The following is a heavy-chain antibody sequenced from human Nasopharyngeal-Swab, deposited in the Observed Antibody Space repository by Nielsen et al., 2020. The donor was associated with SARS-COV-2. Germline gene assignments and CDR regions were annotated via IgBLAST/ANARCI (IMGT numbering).Heavy chain of an antibody. D-gene: IGHD4/OR15-4a*01. CDR3: TKGRADYSNPSFDN. J-gene: IGHJ4*02. CDR1: GFTFDDYT. V-gene: IGHV3-9*01. CDR2: INWNSGV. Sequence: SLKISCAASGFTFDDYTMHWVRQAPGKGLEWVSGINWNSGVGYTDSVKGRFTISRDNARNSLYLQMNSLRADDTALYYCTKGRADYSNPSFDNWGQGTLVTVSS.